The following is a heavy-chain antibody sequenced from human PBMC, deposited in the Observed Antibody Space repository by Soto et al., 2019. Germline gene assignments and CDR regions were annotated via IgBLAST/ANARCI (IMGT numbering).Heavy chain of an antibody. V-gene: IGHV1-69*06. CDR1: GGAFNNYA. CDR2: IIPLHNTS. J-gene: IGHJ6*02. Sequence: QVQLPQSGAEVKKPGSSVKVSCKVSGGAFNNYALNWVRHGPGQGLEWLGGIIPLHNTSNYSLKFLGRVTVTADISSTTVYMELNSLTSDDTATYYCASWSNWNPLYYDGLDVWGQGTTVTVSS. CDR3: ASWSNWNPLYYDGLDV. D-gene: IGHD1-20*01.